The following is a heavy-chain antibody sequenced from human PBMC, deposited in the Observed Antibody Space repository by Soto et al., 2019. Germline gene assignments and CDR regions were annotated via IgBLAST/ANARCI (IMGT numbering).Heavy chain of an antibody. D-gene: IGHD5-12*01. Sequence: QVQLVESGGGVVQPGRSLRLSCAASGFTFSSYGMHWVRQAPGKGLEWVAVIWYDGSNKYYADSVKGRFTISRDNSNNTLYLQMNSLRAEDTDVYYCARERGRGYSGYDPGHYYYYGMDVWGQGTTVTVSS. J-gene: IGHJ6*02. CDR1: GFTFSSYG. CDR2: IWYDGSNK. CDR3: ARERGRGYSGYDPGHYYYYGMDV. V-gene: IGHV3-33*01.